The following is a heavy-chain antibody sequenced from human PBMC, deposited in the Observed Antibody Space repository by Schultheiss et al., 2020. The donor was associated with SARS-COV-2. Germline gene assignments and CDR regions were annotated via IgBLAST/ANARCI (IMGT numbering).Heavy chain of an antibody. J-gene: IGHJ4*02. V-gene: IGHV4-4*07. CDR3: AKEKYPESLWFGELFDY. D-gene: IGHD3-10*01. Sequence: SETLSLTCTVSGGSISSYYWSWIRQPAGKGLEWIGRIYTSGSTNYNPSLKSRVTMSVDTSKNQFSLKLSSVTAADTAVYYCAKEKYPESLWFGELFDYWGQGTLVTVSS. CDR1: GGSISSYY. CDR2: IYTSGST.